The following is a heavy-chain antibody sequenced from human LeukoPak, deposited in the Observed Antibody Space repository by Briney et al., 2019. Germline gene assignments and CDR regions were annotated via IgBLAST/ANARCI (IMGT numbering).Heavy chain of an antibody. D-gene: IGHD6-13*01. CDR3: ARDPHIAAAGTIFDY. Sequence: GRSLRLSCAASGFTFSSYGMHWVRQAPGKGLEWVAVISYDGNTQYYADSVKGRFTISRDNAKNSLYLQMNSLRDEDSAVYYCARDPHIAAAGTIFDYWGQGTLVTVSS. J-gene: IGHJ4*02. CDR1: GFTFSSYG. CDR2: ISYDGNTQ. V-gene: IGHV3-30*03.